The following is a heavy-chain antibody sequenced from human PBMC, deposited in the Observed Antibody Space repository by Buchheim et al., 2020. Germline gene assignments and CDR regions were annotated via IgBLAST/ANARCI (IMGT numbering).Heavy chain of an antibody. V-gene: IGHV4-39*01. CDR1: GGSISSSGYY. CDR3: ARRDTLTTFSFDY. D-gene: IGHD2/OR15-2a*01. Sequence: QLQLQESGPGLVKPSETLSLICTVSGGSISSSGYYWGWIRQPPGKGLEWIGNIYYSGNTYYNSSLKSRVTMSVDTSKNQFSLKLRSVTAADTAVYYCARRDTLTTFSFDYWGQGTL. CDR2: IYYSGNT. J-gene: IGHJ4*02.